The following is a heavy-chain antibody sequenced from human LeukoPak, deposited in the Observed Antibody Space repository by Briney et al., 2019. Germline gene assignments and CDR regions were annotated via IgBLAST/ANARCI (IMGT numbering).Heavy chain of an antibody. Sequence: SETLSLTCSVSGASISSYFWTWIRQSPGKGLEWIGYISNIGSTNYNPSLKSRVTISGDTSKNQFSLKLSSVAAADTAVYYCTRDRSALDTWGQGTMVTVSS. V-gene: IGHV4-59*01. CDR3: TRDRSALDT. CDR2: ISNIGST. CDR1: GASISSYF. J-gene: IGHJ3*02.